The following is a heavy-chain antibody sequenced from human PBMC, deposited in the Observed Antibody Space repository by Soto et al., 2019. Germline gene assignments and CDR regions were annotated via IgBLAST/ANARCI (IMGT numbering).Heavy chain of an antibody. CDR2: IIPIFGTA. CDR1: GGTFSSYA. Sequence: QVQLVQSGAEVKKPGSSVKVSCKTSGGTFSSYAISWVRQAPGQGLEWMGGIIPIFGTANYAQKFQGRVTMSAKKSKSTAYMELSSLRSEDTARYYCARGWYYYDSSGYAFDIWGQGTMVTVSS. V-gene: IGHV1-69*06. CDR3: ARGWYYYDSSGYAFDI. J-gene: IGHJ3*02. D-gene: IGHD3-22*01.